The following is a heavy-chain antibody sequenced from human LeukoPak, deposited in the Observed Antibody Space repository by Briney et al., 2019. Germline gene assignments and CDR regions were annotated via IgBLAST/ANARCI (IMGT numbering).Heavy chain of an antibody. Sequence: GGSLRLSCAASGFTFSSYAMSWVRQAPGKGLEWVSGISGSGGSTYYADSVKGRFTISRDNSKNTLYLQMNGLRAEDTAVYYCAKDPHQYYYDSSGYYLDYFDYWGQGTLVTVSS. V-gene: IGHV3-23*01. D-gene: IGHD3-22*01. CDR2: ISGSGGST. J-gene: IGHJ4*02. CDR1: GFTFSSYA. CDR3: AKDPHQYYYDSSGYYLDYFDY.